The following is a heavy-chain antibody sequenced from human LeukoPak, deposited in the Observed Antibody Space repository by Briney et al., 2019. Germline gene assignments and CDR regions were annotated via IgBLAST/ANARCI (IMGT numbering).Heavy chain of an antibody. Sequence: SETLSLTCTVSGGSICSNSYYWGWIRQPPGKGLEWIGSIYYSGSTYYNPSLKSRVTISVDTSKNQFSLKLSSVTAADTAVYYCARERSGANWFDPWGQGTLVTVSS. CDR2: IYYSGST. J-gene: IGHJ5*02. CDR3: ARERSGANWFDP. V-gene: IGHV4-39*07. CDR1: GGSICSNSYY. D-gene: IGHD3-10*01.